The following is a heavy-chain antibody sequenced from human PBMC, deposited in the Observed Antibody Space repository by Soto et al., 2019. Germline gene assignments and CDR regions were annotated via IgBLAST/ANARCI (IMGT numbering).Heavy chain of an antibody. CDR3: ARSQGSSTSLEIYYYYYYGMDV. Sequence: QVQLVQSGAGVKKPGSSVKVSCTASGGTFSSYAISWVRQAPGQGLEWMGGIIPISDTTNYAQKFHGRVTITADESTSTAYMELSSLRSEDTAVYYCARSQGSSTSLEIYYYYYYGMDVWGQGTTVTVSS. D-gene: IGHD2-2*01. J-gene: IGHJ6*02. V-gene: IGHV1-69*01. CDR2: IIPISDTT. CDR1: GGTFSSYA.